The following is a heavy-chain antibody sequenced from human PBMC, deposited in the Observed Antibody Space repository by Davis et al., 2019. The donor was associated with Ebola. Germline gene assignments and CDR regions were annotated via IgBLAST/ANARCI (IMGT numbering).Heavy chain of an antibody. J-gene: IGHJ3*02. CDR2: ISAYNGNT. D-gene: IGHD3-3*01. CDR1: GYTFTSYG. CDR3: AKGGWYDFWSGDAFDI. Sequence: ASVQVSCRASGYTFTSYGISWVRQAPGQGLEWMGWISAYNGNTNYAQKLQGRVTMTTDTSTSTAYMELRSLRSDDTAVYYCAKGGWYDFWSGDAFDIWGQGTMVTVSS. V-gene: IGHV1-18*01.